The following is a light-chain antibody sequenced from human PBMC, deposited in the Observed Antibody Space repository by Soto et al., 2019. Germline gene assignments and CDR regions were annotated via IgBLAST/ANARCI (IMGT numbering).Light chain of an antibody. J-gene: IGKJ1*01. CDR3: QQYDDWPRT. CDR1: QSVRSN. V-gene: IGKV3D-15*01. Sequence: ERVMTQSPATLSVSPGERATLSCRASQSVRSNLAWYQQTPGQAPRLLIYGASTRATGIPDRFRGSGSGTEFTLTISSLRSEDFASYYCQQYDDWPRTFGQGTRVQIK. CDR2: GAS.